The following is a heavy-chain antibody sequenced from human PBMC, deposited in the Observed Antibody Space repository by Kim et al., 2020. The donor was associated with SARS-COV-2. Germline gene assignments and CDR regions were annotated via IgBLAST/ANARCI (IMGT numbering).Heavy chain of an antibody. CDR3: AKDLAATYFWSGYSSSVGAFDI. CDR2: ISGSGGST. D-gene: IGHD3-3*01. Sequence: GGSLRLSCAASGFTFSSYAMSWVRQAPGKGLEWVSAISGSGGSTYYADSVKGRFTISRDNSKNTLYLQMNSLRAEDTAVYYCAKDLAATYFWSGYSSSVGAFDIWGQGTMVTVSS. J-gene: IGHJ3*02. CDR1: GFTFSSYA. V-gene: IGHV3-23*01.